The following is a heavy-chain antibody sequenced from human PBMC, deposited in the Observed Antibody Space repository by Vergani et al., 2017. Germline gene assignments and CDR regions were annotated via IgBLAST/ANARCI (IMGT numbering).Heavy chain of an antibody. Sequence: QITLKESGPTLVKPTQTLTLTCTFSGFSLSTSGVGVGWIRQPPGKALVWLALNYWNDDKSYSPTLKSKLTITKDTSKNQVVLTMTNMNPVDTATYYCERAYGDYVMVVYWGQGTLVTVSS. CDR2: NYWNDDK. CDR1: GFSLSTSGVG. CDR3: ERAYGDYVMVVY. D-gene: IGHD4-17*01. V-gene: IGHV2-5*01. J-gene: IGHJ4*02.